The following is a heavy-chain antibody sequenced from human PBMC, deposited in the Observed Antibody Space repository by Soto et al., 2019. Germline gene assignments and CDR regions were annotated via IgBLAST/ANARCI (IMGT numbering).Heavy chain of an antibody. Sequence: SETLSLTCTVSGGSISSYYWSWIRQPPGKGLEWIGEINHSGSTNYNPSLKSRVTISVDTSKNQFSLKLSSVTAADTAVYYCARGVSGWYSKYYFDYWGQGTLVTVSS. V-gene: IGHV4-34*01. CDR3: ARGVSGWYSKYYFDY. D-gene: IGHD6-19*01. CDR1: GGSISSYY. CDR2: INHSGST. J-gene: IGHJ4*02.